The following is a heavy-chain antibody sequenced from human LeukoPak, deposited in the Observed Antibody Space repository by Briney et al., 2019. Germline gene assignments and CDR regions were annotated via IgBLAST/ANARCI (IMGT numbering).Heavy chain of an antibody. Sequence: GGSLGLSCAASGFTFSSYWMHWVRQAPGKGLVWVSRINSDGSSTSYADSVKGRFTISRDNAKNTLYLQMNSLRAEDTAVYYCARGLIVPAGDFDYWGQGTLVTVSS. D-gene: IGHD2-2*01. J-gene: IGHJ4*02. CDR1: GFTFSSYW. CDR2: INSDGSST. V-gene: IGHV3-74*01. CDR3: ARGLIVPAGDFDY.